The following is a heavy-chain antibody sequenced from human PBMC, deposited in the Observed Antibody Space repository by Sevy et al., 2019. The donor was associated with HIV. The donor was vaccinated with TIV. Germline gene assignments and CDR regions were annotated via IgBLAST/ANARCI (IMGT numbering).Heavy chain of an antibody. Sequence: GESLKISCKGSGYSFTSYWSGWVRQMPGKGLEWMGIIYPGDSDTRYSPSFQGQVTISADKSISTAYLQWSSLKASDTAMYYCARSRGQDGYNFHPFDYWGQGTLVTVSS. CDR3: ARSRGQDGYNFHPFDY. J-gene: IGHJ4*02. V-gene: IGHV5-51*01. D-gene: IGHD5-12*01. CDR2: IYPGDSDT. CDR1: GYSFTSYW.